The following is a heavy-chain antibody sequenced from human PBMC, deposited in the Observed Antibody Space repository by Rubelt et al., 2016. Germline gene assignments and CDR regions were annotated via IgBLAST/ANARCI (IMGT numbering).Heavy chain of an antibody. CDR3: ARHGWNDDWRAQDDY. Sequence: QVQLQQWGAGLLKPSETLSLTCAVSGGSISSSSYYWGWIRQPPGKGLEWIGEINHSGSTNYNPSLKGRVTISVDTSKNQFSRKLSSVTAADTAVYYCARHGWNDDWRAQDDYWGQGTLVTVSS. CDR2: INHSGST. J-gene: IGHJ4*02. V-gene: IGHV4-39*01. CDR1: GGSISSSSYY. D-gene: IGHD1-1*01.